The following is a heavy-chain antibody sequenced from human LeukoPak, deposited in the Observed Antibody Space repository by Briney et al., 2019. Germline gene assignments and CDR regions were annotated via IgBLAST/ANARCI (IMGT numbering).Heavy chain of an antibody. V-gene: IGHV3-74*01. CDR1: EFTFSRYW. CDR3: ARDGRLVSHFDY. Sequence: PGESLRLSCVDSEFTFSRYWMHWVRQAPGEGLVWVSRINIDGSTTNYADSVKGRFTISRDNAKNTLYLQMNSLRAEDTAVYYCARDGRLVSHFDYWGQGTLVTVSS. CDR2: INIDGSTT. J-gene: IGHJ4*02. D-gene: IGHD3-9*01.